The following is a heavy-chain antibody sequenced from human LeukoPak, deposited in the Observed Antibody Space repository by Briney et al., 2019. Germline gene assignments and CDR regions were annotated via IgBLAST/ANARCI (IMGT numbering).Heavy chain of an antibody. D-gene: IGHD3-10*01. V-gene: IGHV3-30*04. J-gene: IGHJ6*02. CDR1: GFTFSSYA. CDR2: ISYDGSNK. CDR3: ARDGPPIGSGTYYYYGMDV. Sequence: GRSLRLSCAASGFTFSSYAMHWVRQAPGKGLEWVAVISYDGSNKYYADSVKGRFTISRDNSKNTLYLQMNSLRAEDTAVYYCARDGPPIGSGTYYYYGMDVWGQGTTVTVSS.